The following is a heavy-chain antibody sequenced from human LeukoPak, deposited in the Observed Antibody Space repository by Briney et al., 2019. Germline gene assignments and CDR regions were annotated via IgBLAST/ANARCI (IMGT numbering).Heavy chain of an antibody. J-gene: IGHJ3*02. Sequence: SETLSLTCTVSGGSISSYYWSWIRQPPGKGLEWIGRIYTSGSTNYNPSLKSRVTILVDTSKNQFSLKLSSVTAADTAVYYCARVKNDIVVVVGPDAFDIWGQGTMVTVSS. CDR2: IYTSGST. V-gene: IGHV4-4*08. D-gene: IGHD2-15*01. CDR3: ARVKNDIVVVVGPDAFDI. CDR1: GGSISSYY.